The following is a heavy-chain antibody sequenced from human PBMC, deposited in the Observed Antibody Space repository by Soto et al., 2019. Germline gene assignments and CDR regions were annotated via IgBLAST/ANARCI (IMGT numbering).Heavy chain of an antibody. CDR3: XXXPPXPAY. D-gene: IGHD2-2*01. V-gene: IGHV1-18*01. CDR1: GYTFASYA. J-gene: IGHJ4*02. Sequence: QVQLVQSGAEVKKPGASVKVSCKASGYTFASYAISWMRQAPGQGLEWMGWISAYNGNTNYAQKLQGRVTMTTDTXXXXXXXXXXXXXXXXXXXXXXXXXPPXPAYWGQGTLVTVSS. CDR2: ISAYNGNT.